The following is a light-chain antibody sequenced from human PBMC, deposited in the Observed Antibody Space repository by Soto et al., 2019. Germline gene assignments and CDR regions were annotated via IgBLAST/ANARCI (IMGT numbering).Light chain of an antibody. Sequence: EIVLTQSPGTLPLSPGERATLSCRASLSVASNYLAWYQQKPGQAPRLLIYAASGRATGIPDRFSGSGSGTDFNLTISRLEPEDFAVYYCQQYGRAPWTFGQGTKVEIK. CDR2: AAS. J-gene: IGKJ1*01. CDR3: QQYGRAPWT. V-gene: IGKV3-20*01. CDR1: LSVASNY.